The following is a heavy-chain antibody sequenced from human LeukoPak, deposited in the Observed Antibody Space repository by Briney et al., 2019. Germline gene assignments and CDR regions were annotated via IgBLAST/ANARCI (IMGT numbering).Heavy chain of an antibody. CDR2: TYYRSKWKK. V-gene: IGHV6-1*01. J-gene: IGHJ3*02. CDR3: AGEGGMAEAAFDI. Sequence: SQTLSLTCALSGDSVSSNSAAWNWIRQSPSRGLEWLGRTYYRSKWKKDYAVSVKSRITINPDTSKNQFSLQLNSVTPEDTAVYYCAGEGGMAEAAFDIWGQGTMVTVSS. CDR1: GDSVSSNSAA. D-gene: IGHD6-13*01.